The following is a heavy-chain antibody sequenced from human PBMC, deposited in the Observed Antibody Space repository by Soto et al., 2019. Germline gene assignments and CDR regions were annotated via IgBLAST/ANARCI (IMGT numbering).Heavy chain of an antibody. V-gene: IGHV4-59*01. CDR1: GDSISSNY. Sequence: SETLSLTCTVSGDSISSNYWSWFRQPPGKGLQWIGYVSNGGGTNYNPSLWSRVTISLDTSKNQVSLRLTSVTAGDTAVYFCARGSINVGAQVNDCWGQGTLVTVSS. CDR3: ARGSINVGAQVNDC. CDR2: VSNGGGT. J-gene: IGHJ4*02. D-gene: IGHD1-26*01.